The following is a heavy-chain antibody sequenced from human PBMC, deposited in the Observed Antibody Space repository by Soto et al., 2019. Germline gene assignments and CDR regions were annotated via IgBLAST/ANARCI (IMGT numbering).Heavy chain of an antibody. CDR2: IIPIHGIT. J-gene: IGHJ4*02. CDR1: GGTFSSYT. D-gene: IGHD3-10*01. V-gene: IGHV1-69*02. Sequence: GASVKVSCKASGGTFSSYTISWVRQAPGQGLEWMGRIIPIHGITNYAQKLQGRVTMTTDKSTSTAYMELRSLRSDDTAVYYCARVHYYGSGSTVDYWGQGTLVTVSS. CDR3: ARVHYYGSGSTVDY.